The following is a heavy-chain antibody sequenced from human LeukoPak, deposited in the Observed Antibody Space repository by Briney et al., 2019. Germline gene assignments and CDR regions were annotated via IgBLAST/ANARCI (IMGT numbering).Heavy chain of an antibody. CDR2: IYSGGST. V-gene: IGHV3-53*01. J-gene: IGHJ4*02. Sequence: GGSLRLSCAASGFTVSSNYMSWVRQAPGKGLEWVSVIYSGGSTYYADSVKGRFTISRDNSKNTLYLQMNSLRAEDMAVYYCARSRRIVGKFDYWGQGTVVTVSS. CDR3: ARSRRIVGKFDY. D-gene: IGHD3-22*01. CDR1: GFTVSSNY.